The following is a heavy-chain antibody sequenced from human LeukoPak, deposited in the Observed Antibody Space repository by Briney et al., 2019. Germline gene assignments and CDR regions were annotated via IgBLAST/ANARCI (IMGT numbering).Heavy chain of an antibody. CDR2: VNGGDGNT. J-gene: IGHJ4*02. CDR3: ARDNYYDRSGYGPYDY. D-gene: IGHD3-22*01. CDR1: GDTFSSHA. Sequence: ASVKVSCKASGDTFSSHAFHWVRQAPGQRLEWMGWVNGGDGNTRYSEKFQGGVAFNRDTSASTAYMELSSLRSEDTAVYYCARDNYYDRSGYGPYDYWGQGTLVTVSS. V-gene: IGHV1-3*01.